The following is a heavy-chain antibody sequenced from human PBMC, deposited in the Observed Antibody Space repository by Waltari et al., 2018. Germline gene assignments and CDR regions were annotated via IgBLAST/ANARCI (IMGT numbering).Heavy chain of an antibody. Sequence: QVTLRESGPALVKPTQTLTLTCTFSGFSLSTSGICVSWIRQLPGKPLEWLARIDWDDDKYYSTSLKTRLTISKDTSKNQVVLTMTNMDPVDTATYYCARLIVVVPAATSYYYYGMDVWGQGTTVTVSS. J-gene: IGHJ6*02. CDR1: GFSLSTSGIC. CDR3: ARLIVVVPAATSYYYYGMDV. D-gene: IGHD2-2*01. V-gene: IGHV2-70*15. CDR2: IDWDDDK.